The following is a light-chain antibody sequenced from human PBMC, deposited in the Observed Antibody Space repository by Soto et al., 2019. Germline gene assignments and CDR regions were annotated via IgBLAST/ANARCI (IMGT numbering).Light chain of an antibody. J-gene: IGKJ4*01. CDR3: QQRRNWPLT. CDR1: ESVTSSC. CDR2: TTS. V-gene: IGKV3D-20*02. Sequence: EIVLTQSPDTLSLSPGERATLSCTASESVTSSCLAWYQRKPGQAPRLLIHTTSTRATDIPDRFSGSGSGTDFTLTISRLEPEDFAVYYCQQRRNWPLTFGGGTKVEIK.